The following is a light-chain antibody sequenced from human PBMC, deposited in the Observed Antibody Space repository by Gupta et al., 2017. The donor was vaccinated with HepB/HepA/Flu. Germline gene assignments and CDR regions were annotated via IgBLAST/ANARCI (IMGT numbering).Light chain of an antibody. V-gene: IGKV3-20*01. CDR3: HQDCSSPWT. CDR2: GAS. Sequence: EIVLTQSPDTLSLSPGERATLSCRASQSVSSSYLAWYRQKPGQAPRLLIFGASSRATGIPDRFSGSGSGTDFTLTISRLEPEDFAVYYCHQDCSSPWTFGLGSKVEIK. J-gene: IGKJ1*01. CDR1: QSVSSSY.